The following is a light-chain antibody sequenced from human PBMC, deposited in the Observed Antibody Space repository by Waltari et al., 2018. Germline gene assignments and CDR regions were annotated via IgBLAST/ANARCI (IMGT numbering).Light chain of an antibody. CDR2: AAS. V-gene: IGKV1-39*01. J-gene: IGKJ2*01. Sequence: DIQMTQSPSSLSASIGDRVTITCRASQGISTYLNWYQQKSGQAPKFLIFAASSLQSGVPSRFSGSGSGTDFTLTISSLQPEDFATYYCQQSYSTPYTFGQGTKLEIK. CDR1: QGISTY. CDR3: QQSYSTPYT.